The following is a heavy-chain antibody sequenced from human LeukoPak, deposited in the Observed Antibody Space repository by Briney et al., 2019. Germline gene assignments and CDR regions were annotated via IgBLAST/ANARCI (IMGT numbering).Heavy chain of an antibody. D-gene: IGHD5-24*01. V-gene: IGHV3-7*01. Sequence: PGGSLRLSCVASGFTFSTHWMAWVRQAPGKGLEWVAKIKEDGSETSYVDSVKGRLTISRDNAKNSLHLQMNSLRAEDTGLYYCARMQMDTVYRPFDIWGQGTMVTVSS. CDR2: IKEDGSET. CDR1: GFTFSTHW. CDR3: ARMQMDTVYRPFDI. J-gene: IGHJ3*02.